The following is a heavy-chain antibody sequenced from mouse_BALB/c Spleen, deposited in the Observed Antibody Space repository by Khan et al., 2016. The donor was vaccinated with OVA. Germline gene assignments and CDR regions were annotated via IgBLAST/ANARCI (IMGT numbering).Heavy chain of an antibody. D-gene: IGHD1-1*02. CDR2: ISYSGST. V-gene: IGHV3-2*02. CDR1: GYSITSDYV. CDR3: ARRAYYANWYFDV. Sequence: VQLQQSGPGLVKPSQSLSLTCTVTGYSITSDYVWNWIRQFPGNKLEWMGYISYSGSTSYNPSLKSRISITRDTSKNQFFLQLNSVTTGDTATYYCARRAYYANWYFDVWGAGTTVTVSS. J-gene: IGHJ1*01.